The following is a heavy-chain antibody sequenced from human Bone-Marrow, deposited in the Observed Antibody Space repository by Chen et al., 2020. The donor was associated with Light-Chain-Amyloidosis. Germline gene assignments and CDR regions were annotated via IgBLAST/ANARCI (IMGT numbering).Heavy chain of an antibody. CDR1: GYTFTDYH. D-gene: IGHD2-15*01. CDR2: INPTSGTT. V-gene: IGHV1-2*06. CDR3: ARGGYCRSGTCRYPFEI. Sequence: QVQLVQSGAEVKKPGASVKVSCKASGYTFTDYHMHWVRQAPGQGLEWMGRINPTSGTTSYEPTFQGRVTVTRDTSISTTYMELSGLGSDDTAVYYCARGGYCRSGTCRYPFEIWGQGTMVTVSS. J-gene: IGHJ3*02.